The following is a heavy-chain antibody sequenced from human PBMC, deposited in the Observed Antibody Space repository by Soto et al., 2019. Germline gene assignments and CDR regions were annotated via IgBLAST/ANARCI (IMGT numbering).Heavy chain of an antibody. CDR1: GFTFSSYA. V-gene: IGHV3-7*03. CDR2: IKQDGSEK. D-gene: IGHD2-15*01. CDR3: ARVRMRDGYRLLSY. Sequence: EVQLLESGGGLVQPGGSLRLSCAASGFTFSSYAMSWVRQAPGKGLEWVANIKQDGSEKYYVDSVKGRFTISRDNAKNSLYLQMNSLRAEDTAVYYCARVRMRDGYRLLSYWGQGTLVTVSS. J-gene: IGHJ4*02.